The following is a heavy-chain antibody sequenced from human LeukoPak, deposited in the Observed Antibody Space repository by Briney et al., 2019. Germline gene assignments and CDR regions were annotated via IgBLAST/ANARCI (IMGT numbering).Heavy chain of an antibody. J-gene: IGHJ4*02. Sequence: ASVKVSCKASGYTFTNYGITWVRQAPGQGLEWMGWISAYGGNTNYAQNLQGRVTMTTDTSTTTAYMEMRSLRSGDTAVYYCARGPYCSGGTCYSQFFDHWGQGTLVTVSS. CDR3: ARGPYCSGGTCYSQFFDH. D-gene: IGHD2-15*01. CDR1: GYTFTNYG. V-gene: IGHV1-18*01. CDR2: ISAYGGNT.